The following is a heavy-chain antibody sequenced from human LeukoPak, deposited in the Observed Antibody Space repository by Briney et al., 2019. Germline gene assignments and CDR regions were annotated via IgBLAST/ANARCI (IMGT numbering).Heavy chain of an antibody. Sequence: GGSLRLSCAAPGFTFSRNGMNWVRQAPGKGLEWVSSISSSSSYIYYADSVKGRFTISRDNAKNSLYLQMNSLKTEDTAVYYCTTDPYDYVWGSYRSDYYYMDVWGKGTTVTVSS. CDR1: GFTFSRNG. D-gene: IGHD3-16*02. J-gene: IGHJ6*03. CDR2: ISSSSSYI. V-gene: IGHV3-21*03. CDR3: TTDPYDYVWGSYRSDYYYMDV.